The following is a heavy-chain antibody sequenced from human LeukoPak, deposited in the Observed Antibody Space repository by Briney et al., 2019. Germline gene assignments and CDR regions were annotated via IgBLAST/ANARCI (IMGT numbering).Heavy chain of an antibody. CDR2: IYPGDSDT. D-gene: IGHD3-3*01. CDR1: GYSFISYW. J-gene: IGHJ6*02. Sequence: GESLKISCKGSGYSFISYWIAWVRQMPGKGLEWMGIIYPGDSDTRYSPSFQGQVTISADKSISTAYLQSSSLKASDTAMYYCAIFWSGYNMDVWGQGTTVTVSS. V-gene: IGHV5-51*01. CDR3: AIFWSGYNMDV.